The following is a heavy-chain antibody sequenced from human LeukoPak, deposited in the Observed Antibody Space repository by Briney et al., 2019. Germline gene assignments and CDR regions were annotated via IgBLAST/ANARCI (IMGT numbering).Heavy chain of an antibody. J-gene: IGHJ6*02. V-gene: IGHV3-33*01. D-gene: IGHD3-9*01. CDR3: ARGPTYYDILTGYYPLYYYYGMDV. Sequence: GGSLRLSCAASGFTFSDYGMHWVRQAPGKGLEWVAVIWYDGSNKYYADSVKGRFTISRDNSKNTLYLQMNSLRAEGTAVYYCARGPTYYDILTGYYPLYYYYGMDVWGQGTTVTVSS. CDR1: GFTFSDYG. CDR2: IWYDGSNK.